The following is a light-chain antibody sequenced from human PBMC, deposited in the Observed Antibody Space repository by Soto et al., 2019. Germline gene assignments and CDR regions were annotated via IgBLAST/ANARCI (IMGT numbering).Light chain of an antibody. CDR1: QSVLYSSNNKNY. J-gene: IGKJ2*01. Sequence: DIVMTQSPDSLAVSLGERATINCKSSQSVLYSSNNKNYLAWYQQKPGQPPKLLIYWASTRESGVPHRFSGSGSGTDFTLTISSLQAEDVAVYYCQQYYSTPYTFGQGTKLEIK. CDR2: WAS. V-gene: IGKV4-1*01. CDR3: QQYYSTPYT.